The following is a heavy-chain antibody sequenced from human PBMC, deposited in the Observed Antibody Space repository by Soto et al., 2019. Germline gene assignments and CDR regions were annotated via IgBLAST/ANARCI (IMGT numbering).Heavy chain of an antibody. J-gene: IGHJ4*02. D-gene: IGHD3-10*01. CDR2: IYYTGST. V-gene: IGHV4-59*01. Sequence: SETLSLTCTVSGGSINSFYWSWIRQSPGKGLEWIGYIYYTGSTVYNPSLKRRTTISLDTSKNQFSLNLTSVTAADTAVYYCARVRYGSGSYLHAFDYWGQGTLVTVSS. CDR3: ARVRYGSGSYLHAFDY. CDR1: GGSINSFY.